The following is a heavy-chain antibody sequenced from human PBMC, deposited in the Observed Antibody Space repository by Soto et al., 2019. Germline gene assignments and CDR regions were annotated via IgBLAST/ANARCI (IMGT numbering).Heavy chain of an antibody. CDR3: AREGGATADYYCGMDV. CDR2: ISYDGSSK. J-gene: IGHJ6*02. V-gene: IGHV3-30-3*01. D-gene: IGHD6-13*01. Sequence: QVQLVESGGGVVQPGRSLRLSCAASGFTFSSYAMHWVRQAPGKRLEWVAVISYDGSSKYYADSVKGRFTISRDNSKNTLYLQMSSLRAEDTAMYYCAREGGATADYYCGMDVWGQGTTVTVSS. CDR1: GFTFSSYA.